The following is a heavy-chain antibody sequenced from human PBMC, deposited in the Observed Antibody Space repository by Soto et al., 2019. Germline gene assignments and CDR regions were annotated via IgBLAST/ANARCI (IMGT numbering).Heavy chain of an antibody. CDR2: IYYSGST. CDR1: GGSISSYY. Sequence: PSETLSLTCTVSGGSISSYYWSWIRQPPGKGLEWIGYIYYSGSTNYSPSLKSRVTISVDTSKNQFSLKLSSVTAADTAVYYCARDVRAAAGPHDYGMDVWGQGTTVTVSS. CDR3: ARDVRAAAGPHDYGMDV. V-gene: IGHV4-59*01. J-gene: IGHJ6*02. D-gene: IGHD6-13*01.